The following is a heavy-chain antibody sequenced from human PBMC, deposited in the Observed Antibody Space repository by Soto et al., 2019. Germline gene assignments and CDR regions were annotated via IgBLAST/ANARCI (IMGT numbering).Heavy chain of an antibody. CDR1: GFTFSSYG. CDR2: ISYDGSNK. Sequence: PGGSLRLSCAASGFTFSSYGMHWVRQAPGKGLERVAVISYDGSNKYYVDSVKGRFTISRDDSKNTLYLQMNSLRAEDTAVYYCAKDLGRNYHDVMDVWGQGTTVTGS. D-gene: IGHD7-27*01. J-gene: IGHJ6*02. V-gene: IGHV3-30*18. CDR3: AKDLGRNYHDVMDV.